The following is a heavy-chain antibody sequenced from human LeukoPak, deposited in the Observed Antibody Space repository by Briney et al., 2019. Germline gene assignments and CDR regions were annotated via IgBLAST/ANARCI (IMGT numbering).Heavy chain of an antibody. D-gene: IGHD2-8*01. J-gene: IGHJ3*02. CDR3: ARGGLMVYAVRVQNDVFDI. V-gene: IGHV4-34*01. CDR1: GGSFSGYY. CDR2: INHSGDT. Sequence: KPSETLSLTCAVYGGSFSGYYWSWIRQPPGKGLEWIGEINHSGDTNHNPSLKSRVTISVDTSKNQFSLKLSSVTAADTAVYYCARGGLMVYAVRVQNDVFDIWGQGTMVTVSS.